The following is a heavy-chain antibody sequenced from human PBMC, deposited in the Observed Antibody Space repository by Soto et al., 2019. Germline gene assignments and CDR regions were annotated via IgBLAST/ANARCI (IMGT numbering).Heavy chain of an antibody. CDR1: GASVTSDDYY. CDR3: ARDPIFYYASSGYGGSYFGY. CDR2: IYHSGST. D-gene: IGHD3-22*01. V-gene: IGHV4-30-4*01. J-gene: IGHJ4*02. Sequence: PSETLSLTCAVSGASVTSDDYYWSWIRQPPGKGLEWIGYIYHSGSTYYNPSLKSRVSISIDTSQNPFSLKLTSLTAADTAVYYCARDPIFYYASSGYGGSYFGYWGQGSRVTVSS.